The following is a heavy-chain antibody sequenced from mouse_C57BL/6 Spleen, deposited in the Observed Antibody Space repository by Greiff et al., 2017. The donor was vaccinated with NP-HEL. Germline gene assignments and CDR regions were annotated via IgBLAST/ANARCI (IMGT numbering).Heavy chain of an antibody. CDR3: ARGEAEAGAMDY. Sequence: QVQLQQPGAELVKPGASVKMSCKASGYTFTSYWITWVKQRPGQGLEWIGDIYPGSGSTNYNEKFKSKATLTVDTSSSTAYMQLSSLTSEDSAVYYYARGEAEAGAMDYWGQGTSVTVSS. CDR2: IYPGSGST. CDR1: GYTFTSYW. D-gene: IGHD3-2*02. J-gene: IGHJ4*01. V-gene: IGHV1-55*01.